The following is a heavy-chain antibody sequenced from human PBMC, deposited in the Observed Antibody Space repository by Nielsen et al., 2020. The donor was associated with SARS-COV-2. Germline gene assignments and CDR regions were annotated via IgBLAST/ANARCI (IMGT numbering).Heavy chain of an antibody. V-gene: IGHV1-18*01. CDR3: AREYYDYVWGSYRRYDY. Sequence: ASVKVSCKASGYTFTSYGISWVRQAPGQGLEWMGWISAYNGNTNYAQKLQGRVTMTTDTSTSTAYMELRSLRSDGTAVYYCAREYYDYVWGSYRRYDYWGQGTLVTVSS. D-gene: IGHD3-16*02. CDR2: ISAYNGNT. CDR1: GYTFTSYG. J-gene: IGHJ4*02.